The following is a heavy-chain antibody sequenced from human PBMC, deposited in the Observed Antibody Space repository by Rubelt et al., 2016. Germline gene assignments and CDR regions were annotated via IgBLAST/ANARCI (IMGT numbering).Heavy chain of an antibody. J-gene: IGHJ4*02. CDR2: INAGNGNT. D-gene: IGHD6-19*01. Sequence: QVQLVQSGAEVKKPGASVKVSCKAAGYSFTTYSIHWVRQAPGQRLEWMGWINAGNGNTKYSQKFQGRGTITRDRSGSTAYMELSSLRSEDTAIYYCANGYSSGWYVAYWGQGTLVTVSS. V-gene: IGHV1-3*01. CDR1: GYSFTTYS. CDR3: ANGYSSGWYVAY.